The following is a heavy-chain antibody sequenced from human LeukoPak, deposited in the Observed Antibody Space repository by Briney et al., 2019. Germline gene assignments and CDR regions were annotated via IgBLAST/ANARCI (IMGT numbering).Heavy chain of an antibody. V-gene: IGHV4-38-2*02. D-gene: IGHD1-14*01. CDR3: ARDRGTYST. Sequence: SEALSLTCTVSGYSITSAYYWGWIRQPPGKGLEWIGSFFLKGSTYYNPSLKSRVTISVDTSKNQFSLTLSSVTAADTAVYYCARDRGTYSTWGQGTLVTVSS. CDR1: GYSITSAYY. J-gene: IGHJ5*02. CDR2: FFLKGST.